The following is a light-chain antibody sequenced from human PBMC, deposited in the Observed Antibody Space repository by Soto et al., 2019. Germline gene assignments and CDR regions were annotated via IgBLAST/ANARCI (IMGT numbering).Light chain of an antibody. CDR1: SSDVGGYNY. CDR2: DVS. Sequence: GTSSDVGGYNYVSWYQHHPGKAPKLMIYDVSKRPSGVSKRFSGSKFGTTSSLTISGLQPEDEADYYCCSYTSSNTRQIVFGTGTKFTVL. J-gene: IGLJ1*01. V-gene: IGLV2-14*03. CDR3: CSYTSSNTRQIV.